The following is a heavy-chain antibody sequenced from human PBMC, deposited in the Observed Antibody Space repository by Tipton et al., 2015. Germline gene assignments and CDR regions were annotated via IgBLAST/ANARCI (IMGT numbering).Heavy chain of an antibody. CDR1: GYSISSDYC. CDR3: ARDLGQQLVGPYYFHYAMDV. Sequence: LSLTCDVSGYSISSDYCWGWIRQPPGKGLEWIGSISHSGNTYYNPSLKSRVTISVDTSKDQFSLKLSSVTAADTAVYYCARDLGQQLVGPYYFHYAMDVWGQGTSVTVSS. V-gene: IGHV4-38-2*02. J-gene: IGHJ6*02. CDR2: ISHSGNT. D-gene: IGHD6-6*01.